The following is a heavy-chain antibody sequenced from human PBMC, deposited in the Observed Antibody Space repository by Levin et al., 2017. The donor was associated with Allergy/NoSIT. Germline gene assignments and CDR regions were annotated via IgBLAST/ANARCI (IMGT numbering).Heavy chain of an antibody. Sequence: PGGSLRLSCAVYGGSFSNYYWSWIRQPPGKGLEWIGEISYSGSTKYNPSLESRVTISVDTSKKQFSLKLSSVTAADTSVYYCARGREKHSYAGFGYWDQGTLVTVTS. V-gene: IGHV4-34*01. J-gene: IGHJ4*02. CDR2: ISYSGST. CDR3: ARGREKHSYAGFGY. D-gene: IGHD5-18*01. CDR1: GGSFSNYY.